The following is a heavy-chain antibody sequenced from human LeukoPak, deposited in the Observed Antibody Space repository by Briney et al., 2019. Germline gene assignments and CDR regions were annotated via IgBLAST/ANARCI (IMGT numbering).Heavy chain of an antibody. CDR2: INHSGST. J-gene: IGHJ4*02. CDR3: ARGGEGATGLDY. V-gene: IGHV4-34*01. CDR1: GGSFSGYY. D-gene: IGHD1-26*01. Sequence: SETLSLTCAVYGGSFSGYYWSWIRQPPGKGLEWIGEINHSGSTNYNPSLKSRVTISVDTSKNQFSLKLSSVTAADTAVYYCARGGEGATGLDYWGQGILVTVPS.